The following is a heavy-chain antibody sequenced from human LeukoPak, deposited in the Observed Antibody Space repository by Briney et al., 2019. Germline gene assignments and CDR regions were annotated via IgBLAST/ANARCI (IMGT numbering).Heavy chain of an antibody. J-gene: IGHJ4*02. CDR2: INGNGGST. Sequence: GGSLRLSCAASGFTFDDYGMSWVRQAPGKGLEWCCGINGNGGSTGYADSVKGRFTISRDDVKNSLYLQMNSLRAEDTALYYCASAGLTYGSGSYFVYWGEGTLVTVSS. D-gene: IGHD3-10*01. V-gene: IGHV3-20*04. CDR3: ASAGLTYGSGSYFVY. CDR1: GFTFDDYG.